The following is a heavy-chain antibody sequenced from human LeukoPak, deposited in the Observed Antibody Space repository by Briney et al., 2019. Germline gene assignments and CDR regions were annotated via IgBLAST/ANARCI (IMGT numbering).Heavy chain of an antibody. V-gene: IGHV3-20*04. CDR3: ARVSNSSSWYSYYYYYYMDV. CDR2: INWNGGST. D-gene: IGHD6-13*01. CDR1: GFTFDDYG. J-gene: IGHJ6*03. Sequence: GGSLRLSCAASGFTFDDYGMSWVRQAPGKGLEWVSGINWNGGSTGYADSVKGRFTIFRDNAKNSLYLQMNSLRAEDTALYYCARVSNSSSWYSYYYYYYMDVWGKGTTVTVSS.